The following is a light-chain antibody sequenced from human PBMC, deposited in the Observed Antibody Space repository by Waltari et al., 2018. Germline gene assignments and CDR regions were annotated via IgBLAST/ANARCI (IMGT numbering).Light chain of an antibody. CDR2: ASS. CDR1: QNINNY. J-gene: IGKJ3*01. V-gene: IGKV1-39*01. CDR3: QQSSSSPIT. Sequence: DIQMTLSPSSLSASVGDRVIITCRASQNINNYLNWYQQKPGKAPKLLIYASSNLQGGVPARFSGDGSGTDFTLTISTLQPEDFATYYCQQSSSSPITFGPGTKVDVK.